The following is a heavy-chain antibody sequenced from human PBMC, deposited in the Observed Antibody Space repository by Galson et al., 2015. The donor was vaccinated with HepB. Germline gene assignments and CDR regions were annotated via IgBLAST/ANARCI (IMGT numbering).Heavy chain of an antibody. CDR2: IWYDGSNK. V-gene: IGHV3-33*01. D-gene: IGHD3-22*01. Sequence: SLRLSCAASGFTFSSYGMHWVRQAPGKGLEWVAVIWYDGSNKYYADSVKGRFTISRDNSKNTLYLQMNSLGAEGTAVYYCAREEGNYDSSGYPEVFGYWGQGTLVTVSS. CDR3: AREEGNYDSSGYPEVFGY. J-gene: IGHJ4*02. CDR1: GFTFSSYG.